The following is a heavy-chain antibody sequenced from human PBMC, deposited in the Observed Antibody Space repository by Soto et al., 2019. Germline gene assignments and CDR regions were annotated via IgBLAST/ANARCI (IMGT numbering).Heavy chain of an antibody. CDR2: INHSGST. CDR1: GGSFSGYY. D-gene: IGHD3-10*01. J-gene: IGHJ4*02. CDR3: ARFPRYYGSGNPGDY. V-gene: IGHV4-34*01. Sequence: PSETLSLTCAVYGGSFSGYYWSWIRQPPGKGLEWIGEINHSGSTNYNPTLKSRVTISVDTSKNQFSLKLSSVTAADTAVYYCARFPRYYGSGNPGDYWGQGTLVTVSS.